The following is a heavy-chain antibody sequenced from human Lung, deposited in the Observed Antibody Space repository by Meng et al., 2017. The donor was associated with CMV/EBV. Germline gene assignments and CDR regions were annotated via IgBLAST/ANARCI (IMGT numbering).Heavy chain of an antibody. CDR1: GYTFTAHY. D-gene: IGHD7-27*01. CDR2: IHPHRGDT. J-gene: IGHJ4*02. CDR3: ARDNNWGPDY. Sequence: ASXXSCKASGYTFTAHYFHWVRQAPGQGLEWMGWIHPHRGDTNYAQQFQGRVTLTRDTSINTGYMELTRLTSDDTAVYYCARDNNWGPDYWGQGTLVTVSS. V-gene: IGHV1-2*02.